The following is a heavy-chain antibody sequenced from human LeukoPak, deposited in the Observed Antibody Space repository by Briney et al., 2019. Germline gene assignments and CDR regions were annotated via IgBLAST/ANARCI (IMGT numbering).Heavy chain of an antibody. CDR2: IYYSGST. CDR1: GGSISSYY. D-gene: IGHD3-10*01. J-gene: IGHJ4*02. CDR3: ARTGAQWFGESPDY. Sequence: SETLSLTCTVSGGSISSYYWSWIRQPPGKGLEWIGYIYYSGSTYYNPSLKSRVTISVDTSKHQFSLKLSSVTAADTAVYYCARTGAQWFGESPDYWGKGTLVTVSS. V-gene: IGHV4-59*08.